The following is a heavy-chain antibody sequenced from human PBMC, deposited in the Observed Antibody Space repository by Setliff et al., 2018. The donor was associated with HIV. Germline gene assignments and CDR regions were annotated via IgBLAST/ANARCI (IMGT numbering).Heavy chain of an antibody. J-gene: IGHJ4*02. CDR3: ARRADYDGSGSPFDY. CDR2: IYYSGRT. D-gene: IGHD3-10*01. V-gene: IGHV4-38-2*02. CDR1: GYSISSGYY. Sequence: PSETLSLTCTVSGYSISSGYYWGWIRQPPGKGLEWIGSIYYSGRTYYNPSLRSRVTISVDTSKNLFSLKLDFVTAADTAVYYCARRADYDGSGSPFDYWGQGTLVTVSS.